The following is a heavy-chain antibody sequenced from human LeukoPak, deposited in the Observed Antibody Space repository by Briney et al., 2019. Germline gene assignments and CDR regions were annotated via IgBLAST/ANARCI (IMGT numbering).Heavy chain of an antibody. CDR1: GYTFSSYG. J-gene: IGHJ4*02. Sequence: ASVKVSCKASGYTFSSYGFSWVRQAPGQGLEWMGWISAANGNTNYAQKFQGRVTMTTDTSTSTAYMELRGLRSDDTAVYYCAREESIGSYQFLHDYWGQGTLVTVSS. D-gene: IGHD1-26*01. CDR3: AREESIGSYQFLHDY. V-gene: IGHV1-18*01. CDR2: ISAANGNT.